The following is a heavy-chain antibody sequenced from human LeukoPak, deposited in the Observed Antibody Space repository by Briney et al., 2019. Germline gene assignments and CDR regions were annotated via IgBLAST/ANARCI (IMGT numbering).Heavy chain of an antibody. Sequence: PGGSLRLSCAASGFTFSLYAMSWVRQAPGKGLKWVSTITGSGGSTYYADSVRGRFTISRDNSKNTLYLQMISLRAEDTAVYYCAKGGGSSWYYFDYWGQGTLVTVSS. CDR2: ITGSGGST. V-gene: IGHV3-23*01. J-gene: IGHJ4*02. D-gene: IGHD6-13*01. CDR3: AKGGGSSWYYFDY. CDR1: GFTFSLYA.